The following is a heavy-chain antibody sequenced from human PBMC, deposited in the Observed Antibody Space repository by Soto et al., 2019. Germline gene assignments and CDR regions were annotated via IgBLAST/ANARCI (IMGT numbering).Heavy chain of an antibody. CDR1: GYIFSNYG. CDR2: INGYNGDA. D-gene: IGHD2-2*01. CDR3: ARDLRSTDYYFDL. J-gene: IGHJ2*01. Sequence: QVQLVQSGGEVKNPGASVKVSCKASGYIFSNYGISWVRQAPGQGLEWMGWINGYNGDANYAQNLQGRVTVTTDTSTNTVYMEVRSLRFDDTAVYYCARDLRSTDYYFDLWGRGTLVIVSS. V-gene: IGHV1-18*01.